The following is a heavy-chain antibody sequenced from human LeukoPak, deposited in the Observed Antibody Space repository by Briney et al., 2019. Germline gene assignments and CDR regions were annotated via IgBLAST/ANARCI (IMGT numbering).Heavy chain of an antibody. CDR1: GFIFSNFA. D-gene: IGHD2-15*01. CDR2: ISGSGGNT. CDR3: AKEDCCSGGSCYWLAFDF. V-gene: IGHV3-23*01. Sequence: QPGGSLRLSCAASGFIFSNFAMSWVRQAPGKGPEWVSTISGSGGNTYYTDSVKGRFTISRDNSKNTLYLQMNSLRAEDTAVYYCAKEDCCSGGSCYWLAFDFWGQGTMVTASS. J-gene: IGHJ3*01.